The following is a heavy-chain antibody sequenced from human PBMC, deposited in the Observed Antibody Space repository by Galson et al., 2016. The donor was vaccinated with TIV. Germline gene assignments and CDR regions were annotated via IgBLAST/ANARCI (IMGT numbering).Heavy chain of an antibody. D-gene: IGHD5-12*01. Sequence: SLRLSCAASGFTFSSYGMHWVRQAPGKGLEWVAIISYDGSDKDYTDSVKGRFTISRDTSKNTLYLQMDSVRVEDTATYDCARIYWSYGMDVWGQGTTVTVSS. CDR2: ISYDGSDK. J-gene: IGHJ6*02. CDR1: GFTFSSYG. CDR3: ARIYWSYGMDV. V-gene: IGHV3-33*01.